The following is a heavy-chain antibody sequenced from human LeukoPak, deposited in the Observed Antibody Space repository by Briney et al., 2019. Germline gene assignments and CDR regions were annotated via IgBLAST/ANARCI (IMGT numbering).Heavy chain of an antibody. CDR3: ARDYYDSSGYLNWFDP. D-gene: IGHD3-22*01. J-gene: IGHJ5*02. V-gene: IGHV4-59*01. CDR2: IYYSGST. CDR1: GGSISSYY. Sequence: SETLSLTCTVSGGSISSYYWSWIRQPPGKGLEWIGYIYYSGSTNYNPSLKSRVTISVDTSENQLSLKLSSVTAADTAVYYCARDYYDSSGYLNWFDPWGQGTLVTVSS.